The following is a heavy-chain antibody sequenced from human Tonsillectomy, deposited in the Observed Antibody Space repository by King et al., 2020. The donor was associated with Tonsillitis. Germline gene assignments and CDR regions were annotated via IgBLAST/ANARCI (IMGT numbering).Heavy chain of an antibody. CDR1: GFTFSSFS. V-gene: IGHV3-21*01. Sequence: VQLVESGGGLVKPGGSLRLSCAASGFTFSSFSMNWVRQAPGKGLEWVSSISSRSSYIYYADSVKGRFTISRDNAKNSLYLQMNSLRAEDTAVYYCATEVLPGPNGSDYWGQGTLVTVSS. J-gene: IGHJ4*02. D-gene: IGHD2-2*01. CDR2: ISSRSSYI. CDR3: ATEVLPGPNGSDY.